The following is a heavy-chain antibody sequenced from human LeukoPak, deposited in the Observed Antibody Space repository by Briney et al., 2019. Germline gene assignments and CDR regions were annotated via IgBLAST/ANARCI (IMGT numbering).Heavy chain of an antibody. J-gene: IGHJ4*02. CDR3: TRNYRVH. CDR2: ISSGGST. V-gene: IGHV3-53*01. D-gene: IGHD1-7*01. CDR1: GFTVSSNY. Sequence: GGSLRLSCAASGFTVSSNYMSWVRQAPGKGLEWVSVISSGGSTYYADSVTGRFTISRDNSKNTLYLQMNSLRAEDTAVYYCTRNYRVHWGQGTLVTVSS.